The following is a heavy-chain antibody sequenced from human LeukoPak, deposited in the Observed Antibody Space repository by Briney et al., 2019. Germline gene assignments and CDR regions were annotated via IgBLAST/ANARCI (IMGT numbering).Heavy chain of an antibody. CDR1: GGSLSDYY. J-gene: IGHJ5*02. D-gene: IGHD1-14*01. CDR2: IYSSGST. Sequence: PSETLSLTCTVPGGSLSDYYWAWIRQPPGKGLEWIGFIYSSGSTNYNPSLRGRLTISVDTSKNQFSLRLNPVTAADTAVYYCARHFKHVRSGTQHWFDPWGQGTLVTVSS. V-gene: IGHV4-4*09. CDR3: ARHFKHVRSGTQHWFDP.